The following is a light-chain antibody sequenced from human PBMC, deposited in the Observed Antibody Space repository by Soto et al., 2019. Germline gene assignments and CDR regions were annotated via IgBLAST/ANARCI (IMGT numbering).Light chain of an antibody. V-gene: IGKV3-15*01. CDR1: QSINNN. CDR3: QQSNNWPLT. Sequence: EIVMTQSPATLSVSPGERVTLSCRASQSINNNLAWYQQKPGQAPRLLIYGASTRATGIPARFSGSASGTEFTLTISSLQSEDFAVYYCQQSNNWPLTFGGGTKVEIK. J-gene: IGKJ4*01. CDR2: GAS.